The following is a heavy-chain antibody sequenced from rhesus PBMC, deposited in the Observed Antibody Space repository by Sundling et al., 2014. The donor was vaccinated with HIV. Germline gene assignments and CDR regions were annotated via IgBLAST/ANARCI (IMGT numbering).Heavy chain of an antibody. CDR3: ARAAGGYALFDL. CDR2: IGGSSGST. J-gene: IGHJ3*01. V-gene: IGHV4-165*02. CDR1: GGSFSGYY. Sequence: QLQLQESGPGLVKPSETLSLTCAVSGGSFSGYYWNWIRQPPGKGLEWIGFIGGSSGSTSYNPSLQSRVTISTDTSNNQLFLKLTSVTAADTAVYYCARAAGGYALFDLWGQGLRVTVSS. D-gene: IGHD5-24*01.